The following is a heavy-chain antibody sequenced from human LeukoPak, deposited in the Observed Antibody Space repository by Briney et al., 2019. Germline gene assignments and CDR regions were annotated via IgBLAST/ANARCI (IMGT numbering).Heavy chain of an antibody. D-gene: IGHD4-23*01. CDR3: ARDHYGGNRMYAFDI. CDR2: IYSGGST. V-gene: IGHV3-53*01. J-gene: IGHJ3*02. Sequence: QAGGSLRLSCAASGFTVSSNYMSWVRQAPGKGLEWVPVIYSGGSTYYADSVKGRFTISRDNSKNTLYLQMNSLRAEDTAVYYCARDHYGGNRMYAFDIWGQGTMVTVSS. CDR1: GFTVSSNY.